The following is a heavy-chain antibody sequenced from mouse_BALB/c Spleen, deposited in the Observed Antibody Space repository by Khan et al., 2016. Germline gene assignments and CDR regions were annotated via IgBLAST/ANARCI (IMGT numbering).Heavy chain of an antibody. CDR2: ISYDGSN. CDR3: ARAWYFDY. Sequence: EVQLQESGPGLVKPSQSLSLTCSVTGYSITSGYYWNWIRQFPGNKLEWMGYISYDGSNNYNPSLKNRISITRDTSKNQFYLKLNSVTTEERATYCCARAWYFDYWGQGTTLTVSS. V-gene: IGHV3-6*02. CDR1: GYSITSGYY. J-gene: IGHJ2*01.